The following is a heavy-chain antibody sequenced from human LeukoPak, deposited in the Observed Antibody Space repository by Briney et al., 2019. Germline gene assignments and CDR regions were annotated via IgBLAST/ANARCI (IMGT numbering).Heavy chain of an antibody. D-gene: IGHD1-7*01. CDR3: ARITKLLNGDYFDY. Sequence: PSETLSLTCSVSGRSISSYHWTWLRHPPGKGVVGLGYISYRGNTNYNTSLKSRVTMSVDTPRNQFSLSLSSVTAADTAVYYCARITKLLNGDYFDYWGQGTLVTVSS. CDR2: ISYRGNT. V-gene: IGHV4-59*13. J-gene: IGHJ4*02. CDR1: GRSISSYH.